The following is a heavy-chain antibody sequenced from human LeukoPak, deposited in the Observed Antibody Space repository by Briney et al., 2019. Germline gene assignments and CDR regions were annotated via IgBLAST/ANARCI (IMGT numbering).Heavy chain of an antibody. D-gene: IGHD3-10*01. J-gene: IGHJ4*02. CDR2: INPSGGGT. CDR1: GYTFTSYY. CDR3: ATAYGSGSYRWNY. V-gene: IGHV1-46*01. Sequence: ASVKVSCKASGYTFTSYYTHWVRQAPGQGLEWMGIINPSGGGTSYAQKFQGRVTMTRDTSTSTVYMELSSLRSEDTAVYYCATAYGSGSYRWNYWGQGTLVTVSS.